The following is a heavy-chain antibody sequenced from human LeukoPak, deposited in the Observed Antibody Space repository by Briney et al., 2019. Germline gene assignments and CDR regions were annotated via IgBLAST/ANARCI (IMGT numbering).Heavy chain of an antibody. D-gene: IGHD6-25*01. Sequence: PGGSLRLSCAASGFTFSNYAMSWVRQAPGKGLEWVSAISGSSGSTYYADSVKGRFTISRDNPKNTLYLQMNSLRAEDTAIFYCAKAAAVIPAPGVLFDYWGQGTLVTVSS. V-gene: IGHV3-23*01. CDR2: ISGSSGST. J-gene: IGHJ4*02. CDR1: GFTFSNYA. CDR3: AKAAAVIPAPGVLFDY.